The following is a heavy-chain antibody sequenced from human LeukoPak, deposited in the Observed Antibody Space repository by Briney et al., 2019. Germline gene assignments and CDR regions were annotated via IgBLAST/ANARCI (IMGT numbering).Heavy chain of an antibody. J-gene: IGHJ4*01. CDR1: EYTLTELS. V-gene: IGHV1-24*01. CDR2: FDPEDGET. Sequence: GASVKVSCKVSEYTLTELSMHWVRQAPGKGLEWMGGFDPEDGETIYAQKFQGRVTMTEDTSTDTAYMELSSLRSEDTAVYYCATDLDIAVAGTIFDYWGHGTLVTVSS. CDR3: ATDLDIAVAGTIFDY. D-gene: IGHD6-19*01.